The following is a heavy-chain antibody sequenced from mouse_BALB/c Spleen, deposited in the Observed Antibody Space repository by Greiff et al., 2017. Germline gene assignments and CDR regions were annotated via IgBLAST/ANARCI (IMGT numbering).Heavy chain of an antibody. D-gene: IGHD1-1*01. CDR1: GFSLTSYG. V-gene: IGHV2-5-1*01. J-gene: IGHJ4*01. CDR2: IWRGGST. Sequence: VQLQQSGPSLVQPSQSLSITCTVSGFSLTSYGVHWVRQSPGKGLEWLGVIWRGGSTDYNAAFMSRLSITKDNSKSQVFFKMNSLQADDTAIYYCAKKLSTVDAMDYWGQGTSVTVSS. CDR3: AKKLSTVDAMDY.